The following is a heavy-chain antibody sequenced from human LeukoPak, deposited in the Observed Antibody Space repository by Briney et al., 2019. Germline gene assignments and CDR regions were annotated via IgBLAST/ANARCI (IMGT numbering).Heavy chain of an antibody. V-gene: IGHV1-69*13. CDR3: ARGTRYYDSSGSQLGFDY. J-gene: IGHJ4*02. CDR1: GGTFSSYA. CDR2: IIPIFGTA. Sequence: SVKVSCKASGGTFSSYAISWVRQAPGQGLEWMGGIIPIFGTANYAQKFQGRVTITADESTSTAYMELSSLRSEDTAVYYCARGTRYYDSSGSQLGFDYWGQGTLVTVSS. D-gene: IGHD3-22*01.